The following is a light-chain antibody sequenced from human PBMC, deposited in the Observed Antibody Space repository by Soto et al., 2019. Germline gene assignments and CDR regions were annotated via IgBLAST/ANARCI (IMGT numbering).Light chain of an antibody. V-gene: IGKV1-5*03. Sequence: DIKMTQSPSTLSASVGDRVTITCRASHSISSWLAWYQQKPGKAPKLLIYKASSLESGVPSRFSGSGSGTEFTLTISSLQPDDFATYYCQQYNSYWTFGQGTKLEIK. CDR3: QQYNSYWT. CDR2: KAS. CDR1: HSISSW. J-gene: IGKJ1*01.